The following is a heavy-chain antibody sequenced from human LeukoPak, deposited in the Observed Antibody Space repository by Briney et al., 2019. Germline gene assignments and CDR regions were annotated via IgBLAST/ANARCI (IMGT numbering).Heavy chain of an antibody. D-gene: IGHD3-22*01. CDR3: ARRSDYYDSSGYGFDY. V-gene: IGHV1-69*05. J-gene: IGHJ4*02. CDR1: GGTFSSYA. CDR2: IIPIFGTA. Sequence: SVKVSCKASGGTFSSYAISWVRQAPRQGLEWMGGIIPIFGTANYAQKFQGRVTITTDESTSTAYMELSSLRSEDTAVYYCARRSDYYDSSGYGFDYWGQGTLVTVSS.